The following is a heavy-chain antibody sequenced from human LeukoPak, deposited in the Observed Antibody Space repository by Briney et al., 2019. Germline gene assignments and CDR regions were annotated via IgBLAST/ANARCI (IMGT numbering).Heavy chain of an antibody. CDR3: ARGDTMIRGLDS. J-gene: IGHJ4*02. Sequence: PGGSLRLSCAASGFTFTTYAMSWVRQAPGKGLEWVSTISDSGASTYYAHSVKGRFTISRDNSKNTLCLQMGSLRAEDMAVYYCARGDTMIRGLDSWGQGTLVTVSS. CDR1: GFTFTTYA. D-gene: IGHD3-10*01. CDR2: ISDSGAST. V-gene: IGHV3-23*01.